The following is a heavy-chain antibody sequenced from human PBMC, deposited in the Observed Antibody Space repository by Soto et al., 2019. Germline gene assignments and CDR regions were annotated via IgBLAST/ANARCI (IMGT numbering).Heavy chain of an antibody. V-gene: IGHV3-33*01. CDR3: ARDLFRPLYPDYGMDV. CDR2: IWYDGSNK. Sequence: QVQLVESGGGVVQPGRSLRLSCAASGFTFSSYGMHWVRQAPGKGLEWVAVIWYDGSNKYYADSVKGRFTISRDNSKNTLYLQMNSLRAEDTAVYYCARDLFRPLYPDYGMDVWGQGTTVTVSS. CDR1: GFTFSSYG. J-gene: IGHJ6*02. D-gene: IGHD3-10*01.